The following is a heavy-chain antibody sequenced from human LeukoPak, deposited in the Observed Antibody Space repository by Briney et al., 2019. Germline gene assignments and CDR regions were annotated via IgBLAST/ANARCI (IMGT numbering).Heavy chain of an antibody. CDR3: ARTRIAAPFDP. CDR2: INHSGST. V-gene: IGHV4-34*01. Sequence: SETLSLTCAVYGGSFSGYYWSWIRQPPGKGLEWIGEINHSGSTNYNPSLKSRVTISVDTSKNQFSLKLSSVTAADTAVYYCARTRIAAPFDPWGQGTLATVSS. J-gene: IGHJ5*02. CDR1: GGSFSGYY. D-gene: IGHD6-13*01.